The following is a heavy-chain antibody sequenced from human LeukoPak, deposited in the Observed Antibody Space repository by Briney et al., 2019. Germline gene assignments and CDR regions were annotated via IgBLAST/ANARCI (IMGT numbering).Heavy chain of an antibody. CDR3: ARDLSDYCSSTSCYTNYFDY. CDR1: GITFSSYG. J-gene: IGHJ4*02. D-gene: IGHD2-2*02. Sequence: PGGSLRLSCAASGITFSSYGMHWVRQAPGKGLEWVAVIWYDGSNKYYADSVKGRFTISRDNSKNTLYLQMNSLRAEDTAVYYCARDLSDYCSSTSCYTNYFDYWGQGTLVTVSS. V-gene: IGHV3-33*01. CDR2: IWYDGSNK.